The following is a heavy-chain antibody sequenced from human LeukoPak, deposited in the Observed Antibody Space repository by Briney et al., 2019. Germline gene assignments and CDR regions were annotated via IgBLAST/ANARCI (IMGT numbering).Heavy chain of an antibody. J-gene: IGHJ5*02. D-gene: IGHD6-19*01. CDR1: GYSISSGYY. Sequence: SETLSLTCTVSGYSISSGYYWGWIRQPPGRGLEWIGSIYHSGSTYYNPSLKGRVTISVDTSKNQFSLKLSSVTAADTAVYYCAKGAGPPWFDPWGQGTLVTVSS. CDR3: AKGAGPPWFDP. CDR2: IYHSGST. V-gene: IGHV4-38-2*02.